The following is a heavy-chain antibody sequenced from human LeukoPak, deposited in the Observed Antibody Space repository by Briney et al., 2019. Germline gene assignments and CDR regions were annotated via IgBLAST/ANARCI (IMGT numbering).Heavy chain of an antibody. J-gene: IGHJ4*02. V-gene: IGHV1-18*01. CDR2: ISAYNGNT. D-gene: IGHD3-10*01. CDR3: ARGTMVRGVIIAGLDY. CDR1: GYTFTSYG. Sequence: GVSVKVSCKASGYTFTSYGISWVRQAPGQGLEWMGWISAYNGNTNYAQKLQGRVTMTTDTSTSTAYMELRSLRSDDTAVYYCARGTMVRGVIIAGLDYWGQGTLVTVSS.